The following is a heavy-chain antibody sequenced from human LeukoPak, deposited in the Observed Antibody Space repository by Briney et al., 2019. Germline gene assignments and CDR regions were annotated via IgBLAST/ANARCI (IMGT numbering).Heavy chain of an antibody. CDR1: GFTFSSYA. J-gene: IGHJ6*02. Sequence: GGSLRLSCAASGFTFSSYAMTWVRQAPGKGLEWVSAISGSGGSTYYADSVKGRFTISRDNSENTLYLQMNSLRAEDTAVYYCAKEISYDFWSGYQYYGMDVWGQGTTVTVSS. CDR3: AKEISYDFWSGYQYYGMDV. D-gene: IGHD3-3*01. V-gene: IGHV3-23*01. CDR2: ISGSGGST.